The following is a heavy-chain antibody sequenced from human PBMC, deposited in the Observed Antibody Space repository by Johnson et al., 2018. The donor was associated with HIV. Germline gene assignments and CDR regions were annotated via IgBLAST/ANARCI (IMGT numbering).Heavy chain of an antibody. Sequence: QVQLVESGGGVVQPGRSLRLSCAASGFTFSNYGMNWVRQAPGKGLEWVAVISYDGSKKYYAVSVKGRFTISRDNSKNTLYLQMNSLTADDTAVYYCASGENSGWSRVWGQGTMVNVSS. J-gene: IGHJ3*01. CDR2: ISYDGSKK. CDR3: ASGENSGWSRV. CDR1: GFTFSNYG. D-gene: IGHD6-19*01. V-gene: IGHV3-30*03.